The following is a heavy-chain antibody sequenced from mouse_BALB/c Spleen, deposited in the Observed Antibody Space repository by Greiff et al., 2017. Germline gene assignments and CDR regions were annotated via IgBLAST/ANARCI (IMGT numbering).Heavy chain of an antibody. J-gene: IGHJ4*01. CDR3: ARPIYYGNYDYAMDY. Sequence: QVHVKQSGAELVRPGTSVKVSCKASGYAFTNYLIEWVKQRPGQGLEWIGVINPGSGGTNYNEKFKGKATLTADKSSSTAYMQLSSLTSDDSAVYFCARPIYYGNYDYAMDYWGQGTSGTVSS. D-gene: IGHD2-1*01. CDR1: GYAFTNYL. V-gene: IGHV1-54*01. CDR2: INPGSGGT.